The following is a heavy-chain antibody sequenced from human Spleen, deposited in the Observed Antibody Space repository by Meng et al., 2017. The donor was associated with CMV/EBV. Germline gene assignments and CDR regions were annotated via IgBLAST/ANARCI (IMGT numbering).Heavy chain of an antibody. J-gene: IGHJ5*02. CDR1: GFSFSQSW. CDR2: IDRDGAVT. V-gene: IGHV3-74*01. Sequence: GGSLRLPCAASGFSFSQSWIHWVRQAPGKGLMWVSRIDRDGAVTNYADSVKGRFIISRDNGKNTVSLEMNSLRVEDTAVYFCARLTASIHYSDDLWGRGTLVTVSS. CDR3: ARLTASIHYSDDL. D-gene: IGHD2-21*01.